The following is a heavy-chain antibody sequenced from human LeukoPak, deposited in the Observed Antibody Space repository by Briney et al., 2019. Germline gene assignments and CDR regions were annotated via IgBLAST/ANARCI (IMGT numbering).Heavy chain of an antibody. J-gene: IGHJ4*02. D-gene: IGHD3-3*01. CDR2: INPSGSST. V-gene: IGHV1-46*01. CDR3: ARAHTSAPGTLFDY. CDR1: GYTFISYY. Sequence: ASVKVSCKASGYTFISYYMHWVRQAPGQGFEWMGRINPSGSSTSYAQKFQGRVTVTRDTSTSTLYMELGSLTSEDTALYYCARAHTSAPGTLFDYWGQGTLVTVSS.